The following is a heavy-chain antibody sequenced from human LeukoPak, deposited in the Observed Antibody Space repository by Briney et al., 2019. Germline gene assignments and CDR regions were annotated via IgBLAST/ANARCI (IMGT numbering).Heavy chain of an antibody. Sequence: GGSLRLSCAASGFTFSSYGMSWVRQPPGKGLEWVSYISSSDSTIYYADSVKGRFTISRDNAKNSLYLQMNSLRAEDTAVYYCARDYGGSSPFDYWGQGTLVTVSS. CDR1: GFTFSSYG. CDR3: ARDYGGSSPFDY. D-gene: IGHD4-23*01. J-gene: IGHJ4*02. V-gene: IGHV3-48*04. CDR2: ISSSDSTI.